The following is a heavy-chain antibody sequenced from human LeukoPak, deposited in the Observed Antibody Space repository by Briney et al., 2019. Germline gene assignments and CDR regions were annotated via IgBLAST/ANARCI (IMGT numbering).Heavy chain of an antibody. Sequence: GGSLRLSCAASGFTFSSYAMHWVRQAPGKGLEYVSAISSNGGSTYYANSVKGRFTISRDNSKNTLSLQMNNLRAEDTAVYYCARGQGSTSAWYFDYWGQGTLVTVSS. D-gene: IGHD6-19*01. CDR2: ISSNGGST. CDR1: GFTFSSYA. V-gene: IGHV3-64*01. CDR3: ARGQGSTSAWYFDY. J-gene: IGHJ4*02.